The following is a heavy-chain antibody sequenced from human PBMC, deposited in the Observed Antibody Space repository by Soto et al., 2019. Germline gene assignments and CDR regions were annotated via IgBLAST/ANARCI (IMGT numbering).Heavy chain of an antibody. Sequence: SETLSLTCTVSGGSISSYYWSWIRQPPGKGLEWIGYIYYSGSTNYNPSLKSRVTISVDTSKNQFSLKLSSVTAADTAVYYCARTLGRCTNGVCSPYYYYYGMDVWGQGTTVTVPS. CDR3: ARTLGRCTNGVCSPYYYYYGMDV. CDR2: IYYSGST. V-gene: IGHV4-59*01. J-gene: IGHJ6*02. CDR1: GGSISSYY. D-gene: IGHD2-8*01.